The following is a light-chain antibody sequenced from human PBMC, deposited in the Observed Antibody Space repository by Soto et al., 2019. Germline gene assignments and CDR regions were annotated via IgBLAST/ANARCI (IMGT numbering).Light chain of an antibody. V-gene: IGKV3-20*01. CDR3: QQYGSSPRT. CDR1: QSVGTSY. Sequence: IMLKQPPCTLSLSPGERATLSCGASQSVGTSYLAWYQQKPGQAPRLLIFGASNRATGIPDRFSGSGSGTDFTLTISRLEPEDFAVYYCQQYGSSPRTFGQGTKVDI. J-gene: IGKJ1*01. CDR2: GAS.